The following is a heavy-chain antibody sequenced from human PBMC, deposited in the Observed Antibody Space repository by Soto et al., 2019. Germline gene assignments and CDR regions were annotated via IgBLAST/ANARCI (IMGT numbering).Heavy chain of an antibody. V-gene: IGHV4-31*03. CDR2: IYNSGST. CDR3: ARLKRSSGWYNIDY. Sequence: SETLSLTCTVSGGSISSGGYYWSWIRQHPGKGLEWIGHIYNSGSTYYNPSLKSRVTISVDTSKNQFSLKLSSVTAADTAVYYCARLKRSSGWYNIDYWGQGTLVTVSS. CDR1: GGSISSGGYY. J-gene: IGHJ4*02. D-gene: IGHD6-19*01.